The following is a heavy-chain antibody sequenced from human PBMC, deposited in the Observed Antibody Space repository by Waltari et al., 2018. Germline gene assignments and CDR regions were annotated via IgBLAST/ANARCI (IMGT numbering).Heavy chain of an antibody. V-gene: IGHV4-38-2*02. Sequence: QVQLQESGPGLVKPSETLSLTCAVSGYSISSGYYWGWIRQPPGKGLEWIGSSYHSGSTYYIPSLKSRVTISVDTSKNQFSLKLSSVTAADTAVYYCARDGIAAAGRFDPWGQGTLVTVSS. CDR3: ARDGIAAAGRFDP. CDR2: SYHSGST. J-gene: IGHJ5*02. D-gene: IGHD6-13*01. CDR1: GYSISSGYY.